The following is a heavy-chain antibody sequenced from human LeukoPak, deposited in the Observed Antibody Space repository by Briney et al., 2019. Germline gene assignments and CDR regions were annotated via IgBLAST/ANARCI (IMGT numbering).Heavy chain of an antibody. CDR2: ISSSSTYI. CDR1: GFTFSSYS. V-gene: IGHV3-21*01. J-gene: IGHJ4*02. CDR3: ARDWSGDDY. D-gene: IGHD3-3*01. Sequence: GSLRLSCGASGFTFSSYSMSWVRQAPGKGLEWVSSISSSSTYIYYVDSVKGRFTISRDDAKNSLYLQMNSLRAEDTALYYCARDWSGDDYWGQGTLVTVSS.